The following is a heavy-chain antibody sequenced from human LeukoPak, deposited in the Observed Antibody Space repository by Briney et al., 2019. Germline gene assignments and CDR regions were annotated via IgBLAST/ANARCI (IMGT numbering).Heavy chain of an antibody. CDR1: GGSISSSSYY. D-gene: IGHD5-24*01. Sequence: SETLSLTCTVSGGSISSSSYYWGWIRQPPGKGLEWIGSIYHSGSTYYNPSLKSRVTISVDTSKNQFSLKLSSVTAADTAVYYCARLGPVEMATIALDYWGQGTLVTVSS. J-gene: IGHJ4*02. CDR2: IYHSGST. V-gene: IGHV4-39*01. CDR3: ARLGPVEMATIALDY.